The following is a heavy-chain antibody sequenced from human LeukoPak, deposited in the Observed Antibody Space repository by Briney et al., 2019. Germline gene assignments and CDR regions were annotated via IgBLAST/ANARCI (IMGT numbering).Heavy chain of an antibody. D-gene: IGHD2-21*02. CDR1: GFAFSNYE. J-gene: IGHJ4*02. Sequence: PGGSLRLSCEASGFAFSNYEMNWVRQAPGKGLEWISYIGTGDNKHYADSIKGRFTTSRDDAKNSLFLEMHSLGADDTAVYYCAREQINCRGDCNDYWGQGTLVTVSS. CDR2: IGTGDNK. V-gene: IGHV3-48*03. CDR3: AREQINCRGDCNDY.